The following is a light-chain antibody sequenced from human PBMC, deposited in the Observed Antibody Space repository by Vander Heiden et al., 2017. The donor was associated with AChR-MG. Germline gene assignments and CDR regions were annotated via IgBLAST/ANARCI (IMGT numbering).Light chain of an antibody. CDR1: QIVSSN. V-gene: IGKV3-15*01. J-gene: IGKJ4*01. CDR2: GAS. CDR3: QHYNNWLT. Sequence: EILMTQSPATLSVSPGERATLSCRASQIVSSNLAWYQQKPGQAPRLLIYGASTRANGISDRFSGSGSGKEFTLTSSSLQYEDFAVYYWQHYNNWLTFGGGTKVEIK.